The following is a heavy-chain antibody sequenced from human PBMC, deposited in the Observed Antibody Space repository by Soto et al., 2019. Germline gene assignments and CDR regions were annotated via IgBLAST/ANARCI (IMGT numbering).Heavy chain of an antibody. J-gene: IGHJ6*02. D-gene: IGHD5-18*01. CDR3: ARITSRYTYVHDGPFYCFYGMDV. V-gene: IGHV2-26*01. Sequence: QVTLMESGPVRVKPTETLTLTCTVSGFSLTNDRMGGSRIRQPPGKALERLGHLFSKDDKSSSTSLKSSLTLSTSTSESQVVFSMSTMDPVDTATYFCARITSRYTYVHDGPFYCFYGMDVLGQGTTVTGSS. CDR2: LFSKDDK. CDR1: GFSLTNDRMG.